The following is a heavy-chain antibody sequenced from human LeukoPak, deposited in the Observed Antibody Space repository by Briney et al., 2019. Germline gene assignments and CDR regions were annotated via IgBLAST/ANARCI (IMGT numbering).Heavy chain of an antibody. D-gene: IGHD3-9*01. Sequence: GGSLRLSCAASGFSFSDAWMNWVRRAPGKGLEWVANIKQDGSEKNYVDSVKGRFTISRDNAKNSLYLQMNNLRVEDTAMYYCAGGTGFIIKDWGQGTLVTVSS. CDR1: GFSFSDAW. CDR2: IKQDGSEK. V-gene: IGHV3-7*03. J-gene: IGHJ4*02. CDR3: AGGTGFIIKD.